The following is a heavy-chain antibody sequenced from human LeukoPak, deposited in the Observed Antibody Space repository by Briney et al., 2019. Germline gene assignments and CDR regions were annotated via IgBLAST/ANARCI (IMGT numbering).Heavy chain of an antibody. D-gene: IGHD3-3*01. Sequence: GASVKVSCKASGYTFTSYGISWVRQAPGQGLEWMGWISAYNGNTNYAQKLQGRVTMTTDTSTSTAYMELRSLRSDDTAVYYCARDRQDPHYTIFGVVTPNDYWGQGTLVTVSS. CDR3: ARDRQDPHYTIFGVVTPNDY. CDR1: GYTFTSYG. V-gene: IGHV1-18*01. J-gene: IGHJ4*02. CDR2: ISAYNGNT.